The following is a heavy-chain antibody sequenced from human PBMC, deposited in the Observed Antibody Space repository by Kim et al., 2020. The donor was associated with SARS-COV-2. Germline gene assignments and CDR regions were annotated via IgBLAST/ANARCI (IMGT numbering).Heavy chain of an antibody. Sequence: GGSLRLSCAASGFTFSSYGMHWVRQAPGKGLEWVAVISYDGSNKYYADSVKGRFTISRDNSKNTLYLQMNSLRAEDTAVYYCAPYCSSTSCPSVGGQGTL. D-gene: IGHD2-2*01. CDR2: ISYDGSNK. J-gene: IGHJ4*02. V-gene: IGHV3-30*03. CDR1: GFTFSSYG. CDR3: APYCSSTSCPSV.